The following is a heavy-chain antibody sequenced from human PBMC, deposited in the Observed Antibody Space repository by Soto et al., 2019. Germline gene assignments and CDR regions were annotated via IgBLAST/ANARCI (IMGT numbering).Heavy chain of an antibody. J-gene: IGHJ4*02. Sequence: VQLLESGGGLVQPGRSLRLSCAASGFTFSSYAMHWVRQAPGKGLEWVAVISYDGSNKYYADSVKGRFTISRDNSKNTLYLQMNSLRAEDTAVYYCARGPMATIGVAFLWGQGTLVTVSS. CDR2: ISYDGSNK. V-gene: IGHV3-30-3*01. CDR1: GFTFSSYA. D-gene: IGHD5-12*01. CDR3: ARGPMATIGVAFL.